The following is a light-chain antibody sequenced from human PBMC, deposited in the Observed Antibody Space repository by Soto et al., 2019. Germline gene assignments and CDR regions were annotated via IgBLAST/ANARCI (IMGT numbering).Light chain of an antibody. CDR3: QQGKSFPLT. CDR1: QDINKW. V-gene: IGKV1-12*01. J-gene: IGKJ4*01. Sequence: DIQMTQSPSSVSASVGDRVTITCRASQDINKWLAWYQQKPGLAPNLVIYTASRLHGGGPSRFSGSASGTDFTLTISRLQPEDVATYYCQQGKSFPLTFGGGTKVEI. CDR2: TAS.